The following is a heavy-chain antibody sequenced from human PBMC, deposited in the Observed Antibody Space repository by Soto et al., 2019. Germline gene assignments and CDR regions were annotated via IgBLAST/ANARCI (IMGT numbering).Heavy chain of an antibody. CDR1: GYTFTSYA. Sequence: GASVKVSCKASGYTFTSYAMHWVRQAPGQRLEWMGWINAGNGNTKYSQKFQGRVTITRDTSASTAYMELSSLRSEDTAVYYCARDLEKPVRRNYYYYMDVWGKGTTVTVSS. D-gene: IGHD1-1*01. CDR2: INAGNGNT. CDR3: ARDLEKPVRRNYYYYMDV. V-gene: IGHV1-3*01. J-gene: IGHJ6*03.